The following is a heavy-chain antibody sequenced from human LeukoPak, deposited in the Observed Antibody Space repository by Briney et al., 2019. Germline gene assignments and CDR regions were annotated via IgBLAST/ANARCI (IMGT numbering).Heavy chain of an antibody. CDR3: ARDGAVAVPHFDY. V-gene: IGHV1-69*04. CDR1: GGTFSSYA. CDR2: IIPIFGIA. Sequence: SVTVSCTASGGTFSSYAISWVRQAPGQGLEWMGRIIPIFGIANYAQKFQGRVTITADKSTSTAYMELSSLRSEDTAVYYCARDGAVAVPHFDYWGQGTLVTVSS. J-gene: IGHJ4*02. D-gene: IGHD6-19*01.